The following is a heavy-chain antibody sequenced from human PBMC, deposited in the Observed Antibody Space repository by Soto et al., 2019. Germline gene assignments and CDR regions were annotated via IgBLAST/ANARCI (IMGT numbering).Heavy chain of an antibody. CDR1: GFTFSSYS. J-gene: IGHJ4*02. D-gene: IGHD3-22*01. Sequence: GGSLRLSCAASGFTFSSYSMNWVRQAPGKGLEWVSYISSSSSTIYYADSVKGRFTISRDNAKNSLYLQMNSLRDEDTAVYYCARDPGPYYYDSSVTVQAFDYWGQGTLVTVSS. CDR3: ARDPGPYYYDSSVTVQAFDY. CDR2: ISSSSSTI. V-gene: IGHV3-48*02.